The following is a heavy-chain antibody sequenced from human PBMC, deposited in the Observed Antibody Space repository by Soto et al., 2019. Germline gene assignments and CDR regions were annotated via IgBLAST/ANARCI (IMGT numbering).Heavy chain of an antibody. CDR2: INHSGST. D-gene: IGHD3-3*01. J-gene: IGHJ5*02. Sequence: SETLSLTCAVYGGSFSGYYWSWIRQPPGKGLEWIGEINHSGSTNYNPSLKSRVTISVDTSKNQFSLKLSSVTAADTAVYYCARITIFGVVIRYNWFDPWGQGTQVTVSS. CDR3: ARITIFGVVIRYNWFDP. CDR1: GGSFSGYY. V-gene: IGHV4-34*01.